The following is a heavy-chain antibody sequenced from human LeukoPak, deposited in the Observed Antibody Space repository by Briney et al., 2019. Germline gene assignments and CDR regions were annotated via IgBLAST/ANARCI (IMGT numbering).Heavy chain of an antibody. CDR1: GSTFSSYT. V-gene: IGHV3-21*01. CDR2: ISPSGSST. D-gene: IGHD3-10*01. Sequence: GGSLRLSCTASGSTFSSYTMNWVRQAPGKGLEWASSISPSGSSTWHADSVKGRFTISRDNAKNSVHLQMTNLRVDDTAVYYCGRDFLGESGAGGPWGQGILVTVSS. J-gene: IGHJ5*02. CDR3: GRDFLGESGAGGP.